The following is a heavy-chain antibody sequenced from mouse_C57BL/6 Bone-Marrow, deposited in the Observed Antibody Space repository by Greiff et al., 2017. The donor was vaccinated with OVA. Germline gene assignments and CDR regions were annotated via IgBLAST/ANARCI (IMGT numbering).Heavy chain of an antibody. CDR1: GYTFTSYW. Sequence: QVQLQQPGAELVRPGTSVKLSCKASGYTFTSYWMHWVKQRPGQGLEWIGVIDPSDSYTNYNQKFKGKATLTVDPSSSTAYMQLSSLTSEDSAVYYCARRAYAMDYWGQGTSVTVSS. CDR3: ARRAYAMDY. J-gene: IGHJ4*01. CDR2: IDPSDSYT. V-gene: IGHV1-59*01.